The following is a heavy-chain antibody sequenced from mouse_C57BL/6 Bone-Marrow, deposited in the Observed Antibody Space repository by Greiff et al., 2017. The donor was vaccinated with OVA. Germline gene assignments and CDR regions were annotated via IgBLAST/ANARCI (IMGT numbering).Heavy chain of an antibody. CDR1: GFTFSSYA. CDR3: TRDRGDYGSSYPAWFAY. Sequence: EVMLVESGEGLVKPGGSLKLSCAASGFTFSSYAMSWVRQTPEKRLEWVAYISSGGDYIYYADTVKGRFTISRDNASNTLYLQMSSLTAEDTAMYYCTRDRGDYGSSYPAWFAYWGQGTLVTVSA. V-gene: IGHV5-9-1*02. J-gene: IGHJ3*01. D-gene: IGHD1-1*01. CDR2: ISSGGDYI.